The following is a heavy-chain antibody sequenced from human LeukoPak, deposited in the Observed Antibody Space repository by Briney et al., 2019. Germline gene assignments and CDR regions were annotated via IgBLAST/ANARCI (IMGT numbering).Heavy chain of an antibody. CDR2: IYHGSA. CDR1: GVSVSSSRHY. V-gene: IGHV4-61*01. CDR3: AREGGRQWLISGALDS. Sequence: KSSETLSLTCTVSGVSVSSSRHYWTWVRQPPGKGLEWIGYIYHGSATYNPSLKGRVTISLDTSKNQFSLKVTSVSAADTAVYYCAREGGRQWLISGALDSWGQGTLVTVSS. J-gene: IGHJ5*01. D-gene: IGHD6-19*01.